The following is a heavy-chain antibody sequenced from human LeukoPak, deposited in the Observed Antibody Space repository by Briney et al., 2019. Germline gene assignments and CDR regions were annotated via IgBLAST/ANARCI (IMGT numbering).Heavy chain of an antibody. CDR3: ARGTHGPGAFDI. Sequence: GGSLRLSCAASGFTFSSYSMNWVRQAPGKGLEWVSSISSSSSYIYYADSVKGRFTISRDNAKNSLYLQMNSLRAEDTAVYYCARGTHGPGAFDIWGQGTMVTVPS. CDR1: GFTFSSYS. CDR2: ISSSSSYI. D-gene: IGHD3-10*01. J-gene: IGHJ3*02. V-gene: IGHV3-21*01.